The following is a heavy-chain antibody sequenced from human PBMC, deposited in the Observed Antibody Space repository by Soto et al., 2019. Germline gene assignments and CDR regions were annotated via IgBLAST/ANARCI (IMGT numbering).Heavy chain of an antibody. CDR2: IHDSGTA. V-gene: IGHV4-34*01. D-gene: IGHD7-27*01. CDR1: GGSFGDFY. Sequence: SETLSLTCAVYGGSFGDFYWSWIRQPPGKGLEWVGEIHDSGTANYNPSLKSRISMSADTSKNLLSLKLSSVTAADTAVYYCARAGHWGLDFWGPGNLVTVSS. CDR3: ARAGHWGLDF. J-gene: IGHJ4*02.